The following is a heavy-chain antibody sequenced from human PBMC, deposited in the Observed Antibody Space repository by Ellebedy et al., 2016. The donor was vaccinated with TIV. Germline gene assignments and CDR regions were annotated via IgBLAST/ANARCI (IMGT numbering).Heavy chain of an antibody. D-gene: IGHD3-10*01. CDR2: ITWDGSDT. CDR1: GFSFDAYT. CDR3: AKESGFGSEGLDS. Sequence: GESLKISCTASGFSFDAYTMHWVRHVPGKGLEWVSLITWDGSDTFYADSVRGRFTISRDNIKNSLYLQMDSLKTEDAALYYSAKESGFGSEGLDSWGQGTLVTVSS. J-gene: IGHJ4*02. V-gene: IGHV3-43*01.